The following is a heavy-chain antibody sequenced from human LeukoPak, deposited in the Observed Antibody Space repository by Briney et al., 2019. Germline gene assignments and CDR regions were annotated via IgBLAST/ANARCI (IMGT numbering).Heavy chain of an antibody. J-gene: IGHJ5*02. V-gene: IGHV3-21*01. D-gene: IGHD1-26*01. Sequence: GGSLRLSCAASGFTFSSYSVSWVRQAPGKGLDWVSFISSSSSYIYYADSVKGRFTISRDNAKNTLYLQMNSLRAEDTAVYYCVRDSGTYEESSWFDPWGQGTLVTVSS. CDR1: GFTFSSYS. CDR3: VRDSGTYEESSWFDP. CDR2: ISSSSSYI.